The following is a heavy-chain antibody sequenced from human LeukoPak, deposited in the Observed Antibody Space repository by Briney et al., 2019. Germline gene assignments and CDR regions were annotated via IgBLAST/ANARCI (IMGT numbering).Heavy chain of an antibody. Sequence: PGGSLRLSCAASGFTVSSNYMSWVRQAPGKGLEWVSVIYSGGSTYYADSVKGRFPISRDNSKNTLYLQMNSLRAEDTAVYYCARADYGDYPSGAFDIWGQGTMVTVSS. V-gene: IGHV3-66*01. J-gene: IGHJ3*02. CDR1: GFTVSSNY. CDR2: IYSGGST. D-gene: IGHD4-17*01. CDR3: ARADYGDYPSGAFDI.